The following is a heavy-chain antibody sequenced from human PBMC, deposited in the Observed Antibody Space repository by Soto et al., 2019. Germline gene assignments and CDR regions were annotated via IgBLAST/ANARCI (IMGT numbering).Heavy chain of an antibody. V-gene: IGHV1-2*02. J-gene: IGHJ3*02. CDR1: GYTFTDYF. D-gene: IGHD2-21*01. CDR2: LNPYSGGA. CDR3: ARLMHYSHSGGSSPGGFDM. Sequence: QVQLVQSGAEVKKPGASVKVSCEASGYTFTDYFIHWVRQAPGQGLEWIVWLNPYSGGAALSQKFQGRVSMTRETFSSIAYMEVSCLRSDDTAVFYCARLMHYSHSGGSSPGGFDMWGQGTLVTVSS.